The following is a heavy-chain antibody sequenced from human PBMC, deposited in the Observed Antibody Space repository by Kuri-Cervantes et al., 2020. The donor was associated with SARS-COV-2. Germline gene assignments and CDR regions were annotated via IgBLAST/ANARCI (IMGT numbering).Heavy chain of an antibody. V-gene: IGHV3-7*05. Sequence: GESLKISCAASGFTFSSYWMSWVRQAPGKGLEWVANIKQDGSEKYYVDSMKGRFTISRDNAKNSLYLQMNSLRAEDTAVYYCARGLGTADAFDIWGQGTMVTVSS. CDR3: ARGLGTADAFDI. CDR2: IKQDGSEK. D-gene: IGHD1-1*01. CDR1: GFTFSSYW. J-gene: IGHJ3*02.